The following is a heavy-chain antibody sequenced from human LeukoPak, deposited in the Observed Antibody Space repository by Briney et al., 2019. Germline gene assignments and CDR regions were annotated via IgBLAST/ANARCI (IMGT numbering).Heavy chain of an antibody. V-gene: IGHV4-39*01. CDR3: ARLAGVDYTDPISFFDY. CDR1: GGSISTPTSY. Sequence: SETLSLTRSVSGGSISTPTSYWGWIRQPPGKGLEWIGNIYYSGTTYYNSSLKSRVTISVDTSKNQFSLKLNSVTAADTAVYYCARLAGVDYTDPISFFDYWGQGTLVTVSS. J-gene: IGHJ4*02. D-gene: IGHD4-11*01. CDR2: IYYSGTT.